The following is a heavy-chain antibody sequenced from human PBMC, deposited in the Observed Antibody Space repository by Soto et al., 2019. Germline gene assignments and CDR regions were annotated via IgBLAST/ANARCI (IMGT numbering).Heavy chain of an antibody. D-gene: IGHD2-21*02. CDR1: GGTFSSYT. CDR2: IIPILGIA. J-gene: IGHJ2*01. CDR3: AREGFDCGGDCLVVPDYWYFDL. V-gene: IGHV1-69*08. Sequence: QVQLVQSGAEVKKPGSSVKVSCKASGGTFSSYTISWVRQAPGQGLEWMGRIIPILGIANYAQKFQGRVTITADKSTSTAYMELSSLRSEDTAVYYCAREGFDCGGDCLVVPDYWYFDLWGRGTLVTVSS.